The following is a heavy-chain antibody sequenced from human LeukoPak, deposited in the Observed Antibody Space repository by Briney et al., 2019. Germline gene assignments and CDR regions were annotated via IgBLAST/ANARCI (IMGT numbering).Heavy chain of an antibody. J-gene: IGHJ6*02. V-gene: IGHV3-30-3*01. D-gene: IGHD2-2*01. CDR1: GFTFSSYA. CDR3: ARAKDIVVVPAGYGMDV. Sequence: GRSLRLSCAASGFTFSSYAMHWVRQAPGKGLEWVAVISYDGSNKYYADSVKGRFTISRDNSKNTLYLQMNSLRAEDTAVYYCARAKDIVVVPAGYGMDVWGQGTTVTVSS. CDR2: ISYDGSNK.